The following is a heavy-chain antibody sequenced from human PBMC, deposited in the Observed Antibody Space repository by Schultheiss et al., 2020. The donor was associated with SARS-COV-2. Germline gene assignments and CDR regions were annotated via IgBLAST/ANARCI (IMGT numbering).Heavy chain of an antibody. D-gene: IGHD6-13*01. CDR3: ARDPPIAAAGTGYYFDY. CDR1: GFTFSSYG. CDR2: IGTAGDP. Sequence: GGSLRLSCAASGFTFSSYGMHWVRQAPGKGLEWVSAIGTAGDPYYPGSVKGRFTISRDNSKNTLYLQMNSLRAEDTAVYYCARDPPIAAAGTGYYFDYWGQGTLVTVSS. J-gene: IGHJ4*02. V-gene: IGHV3-13*05.